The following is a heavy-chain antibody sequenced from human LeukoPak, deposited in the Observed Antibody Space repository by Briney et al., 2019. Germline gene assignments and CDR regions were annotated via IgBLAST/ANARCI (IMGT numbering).Heavy chain of an antibody. CDR1: GYTFTSYG. CDR2: INPNSGGT. J-gene: IGHJ4*02. CDR3: ARWDIVVVRIDY. D-gene: IGHD2-2*01. Sequence: GASVKVSCKASGYTFTSYGISWVRQAPGQGLEWMGWINPNSGGTNYAQKFQGRVTMTRDTSISTAYMELSRLRSDDTAVYYCARWDIVVVRIDYWGQGTLVTVSS. V-gene: IGHV1-2*02.